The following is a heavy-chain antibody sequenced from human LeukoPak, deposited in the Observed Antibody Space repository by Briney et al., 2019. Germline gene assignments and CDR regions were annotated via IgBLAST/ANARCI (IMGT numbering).Heavy chain of an antibody. CDR3: ARDNWFDP. V-gene: IGHV3-30-3*01. Sequence: GGSLRLSCAASGFTFSSYAMHWVRQAPGKGLEWVAVISYDGSNKYYADSVKGRFTISRDNSKNTLYLQMNSLRAEDTAVYYCARDNWFDPWGQGTLVTVSS. CDR1: GFTFSSYA. J-gene: IGHJ5*02. CDR2: ISYDGSNK.